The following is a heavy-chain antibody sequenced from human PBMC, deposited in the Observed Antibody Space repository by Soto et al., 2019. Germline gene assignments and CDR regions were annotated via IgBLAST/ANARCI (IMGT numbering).Heavy chain of an antibody. CDR2: IIPIFGTA. J-gene: IGHJ5*02. Sequence: QVQLVQSGAEVKKPGSSVKVSCKASGGTFSSYAISWVRQAPGQGLEWMGGIIPIFGTANYAQKFQGRVTITADESTSTAYMELSSLRSEDTAVYYCARERGLTTVTTGGSFDPWGQGTLVTVSS. V-gene: IGHV1-69*01. CDR3: ARERGLTTVTTGGSFDP. D-gene: IGHD4-17*01. CDR1: GGTFSSYA.